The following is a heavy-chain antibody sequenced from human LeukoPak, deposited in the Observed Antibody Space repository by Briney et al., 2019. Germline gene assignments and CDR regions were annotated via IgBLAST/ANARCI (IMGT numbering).Heavy chain of an antibody. J-gene: IGHJ4*02. D-gene: IGHD4-23*01. V-gene: IGHV3-30*01. CDR1: GFSFIDFA. CDR3: ARGPDYGGNSADY. CDR2: ISHDSKTK. Sequence: PGGSLRLSCSASGFSFIDFAIHWVRQAPGKGLEWVAVISHDSKTKYHAESVKGRFTISRDNSKNTLYLQMNSLRAEDTAVYYCARGPDYGGNSADYWGQGTLVTVSS.